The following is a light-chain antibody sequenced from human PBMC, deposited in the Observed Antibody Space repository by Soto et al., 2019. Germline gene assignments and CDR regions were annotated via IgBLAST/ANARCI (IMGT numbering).Light chain of an antibody. CDR1: QSVSSY. CDR3: HQRSNWPST. CDR2: DAS. J-gene: IGKJ3*01. V-gene: IGKV3-11*01. Sequence: EIVLTQSPATLSLSPGERATLSCRASQSVSSYLAWSQQKPGQAPRLLIYDASNRATGVPARFSGSASGTDFTLTISSLEPEDFAVYYCHQRSNWPSTFGPGTKV.